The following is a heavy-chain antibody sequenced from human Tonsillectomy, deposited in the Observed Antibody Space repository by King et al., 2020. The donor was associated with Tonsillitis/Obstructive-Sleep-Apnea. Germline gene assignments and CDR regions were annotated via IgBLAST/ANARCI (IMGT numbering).Heavy chain of an antibody. Sequence: QLQESGPRLVKSSETLSLTCSVSGGSISSSSYYWGWIRQPPGKGLEWIGSLYYSGSTFYNPSLKSRVTISVDTPKNQFSLKLRSVTAADTAVYYCAGHIGGYGLWGGLSFDWGQGTLVTVSS. J-gene: IGHJ4*02. CDR1: GGSISSSSYY. D-gene: IGHD3-3*01. CDR2: LYYSGST. V-gene: IGHV4-39*01. CDR3: AGHIGGYGLWGGLSFD.